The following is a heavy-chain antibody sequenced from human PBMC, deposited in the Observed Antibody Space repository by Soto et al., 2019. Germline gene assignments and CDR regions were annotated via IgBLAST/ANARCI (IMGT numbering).Heavy chain of an antibody. Sequence: QVQLVQSGDEVRKPGSSVKVSCKASGYIFVNYGIAWVRQAPGQGLEWMGWISPYSGNTHYASKVQGRLTMTTDTSTSPDYKHIVSLTSYLTAVYYCAMVDNYVTPSPRDVWGQGTTVTV. V-gene: IGHV1-18*01. CDR3: AMVDNYVTPSPRDV. CDR1: GYIFVNYG. D-gene: IGHD3-16*01. CDR2: ISPYSGNT. J-gene: IGHJ6*02.